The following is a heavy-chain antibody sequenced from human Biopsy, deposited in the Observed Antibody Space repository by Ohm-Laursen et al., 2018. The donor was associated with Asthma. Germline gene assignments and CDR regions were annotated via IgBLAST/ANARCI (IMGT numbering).Heavy chain of an antibody. J-gene: IGHJ4*01. D-gene: IGHD5-18*01. CDR1: GFTFGDYC. CDR3: ARFKRGYSYGYAGVFDY. CDR2: ISSSSSTI. Sequence: SLRLSCTASGFTFGDYCMNWVRQAPGKGLEWVSYISSSSSTIYYADSVKGRFTISRDNAKNSLYLQMNSLRDEDTAVYYCARFKRGYSYGYAGVFDYWGQEPWSPSPQ. V-gene: IGHV3-48*02.